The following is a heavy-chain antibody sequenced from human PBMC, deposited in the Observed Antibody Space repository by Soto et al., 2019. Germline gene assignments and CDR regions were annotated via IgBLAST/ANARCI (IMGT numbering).Heavy chain of an antibody. CDR1: GFTFSSYA. J-gene: IGHJ2*01. CDR3: AKPVLVGATSVWYFDL. Sequence: QVQLVESGGGVVQPGRSLRLACAASGFTFSSYAMQWVRQAPGKGLEWVGVISYDGSTKYYADSVKGRFTISRDNSKNTLYLQMNSLRADDTAVYYCAKPVLVGATSVWYFDLWGRGTRVTVSS. D-gene: IGHD2-15*01. CDR2: ISYDGSTK. V-gene: IGHV3-30-3*02.